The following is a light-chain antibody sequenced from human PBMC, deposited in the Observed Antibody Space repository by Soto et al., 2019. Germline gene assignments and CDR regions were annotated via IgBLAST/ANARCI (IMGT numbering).Light chain of an antibody. CDR1: QGISRS. Sequence: DILMTQTPSSVSASVGDRVTISCQASQGISRSLAWYQQKPGKAPKFLIYAASSLQSGVPSRFSGSGFGTDFTLTISSLQPEDSAIYYCQQADTFPITFGQGTRLEIK. CDR2: AAS. V-gene: IGKV1D-12*01. J-gene: IGKJ5*01. CDR3: QQADTFPIT.